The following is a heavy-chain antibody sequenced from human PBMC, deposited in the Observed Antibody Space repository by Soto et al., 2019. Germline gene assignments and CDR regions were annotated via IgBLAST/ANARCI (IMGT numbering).Heavy chain of an antibody. CDR1: GFTFSSYA. J-gene: IGHJ4*02. D-gene: IGHD3-3*01. Sequence: GGSLRLSCAASGFTFSSYAMSWVRQAPGKGLEWVSAISGSGGSTYYADSVKGRFTISRDNSKNTLYLQMNSLRVEDTAVYYCAKGGDFWSGYYAYWGQGTLVTVSS. V-gene: IGHV3-23*01. CDR2: ISGSGGST. CDR3: AKGGDFWSGYYAY.